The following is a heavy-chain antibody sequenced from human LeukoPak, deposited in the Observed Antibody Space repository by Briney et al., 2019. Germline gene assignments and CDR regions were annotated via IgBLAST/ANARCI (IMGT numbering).Heavy chain of an antibody. Sequence: AASVKVSCKASGYTFTGYYMHWVRQAPGQGLEWMGWINPNSGGTNYAQKFQGRVTMTRDTSNSTAYMELSRLRSDDTAVYYCASYRSARDYGCFDYWGQGTLVTVSS. V-gene: IGHV1-2*02. J-gene: IGHJ4*02. CDR2: INPNSGGT. CDR3: ASYRSARDYGCFDY. D-gene: IGHD4-17*01. CDR1: GYTFTGYY.